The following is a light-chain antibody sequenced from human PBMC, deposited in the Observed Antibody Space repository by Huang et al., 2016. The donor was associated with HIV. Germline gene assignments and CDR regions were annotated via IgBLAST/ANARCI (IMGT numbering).Light chain of an antibody. J-gene: IGKJ2*01. CDR1: QYVSSN. CDR3: QQYNNWPRT. CDR2: GAS. Sequence: ERVMTQSPDTLSVSPGERATLYCRASQYVSSNLAWYQQKPGQAPRLLVYGASTRVIDIPARFSGSGSGTEFTLTISSLQSEDSAVYYCQQYNNWPRTCGQGTKLEIK. V-gene: IGKV3-15*01.